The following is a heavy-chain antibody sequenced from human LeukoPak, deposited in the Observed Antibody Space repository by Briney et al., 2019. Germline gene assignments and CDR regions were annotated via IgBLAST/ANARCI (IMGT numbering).Heavy chain of an antibody. CDR1: GISLSSYA. J-gene: IGHJ6*02. D-gene: IGHD3-10*01. CDR3: ARDQITMVRGVDYYYGMDV. V-gene: IGHV3-30*04. Sequence: PGRSLRLSCAASGISLSSYAMHWVRQAPGKGLEWVAVRSYDGSNKYYADSVKGRFTISRDNSKNTLYLQMNSLRAEDTAVYYCARDQITMVRGVDYYYGMDVWGQGTTVTVSS. CDR2: RSYDGSNK.